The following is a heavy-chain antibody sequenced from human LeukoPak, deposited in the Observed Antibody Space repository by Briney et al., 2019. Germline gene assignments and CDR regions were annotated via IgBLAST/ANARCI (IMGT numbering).Heavy chain of an antibody. CDR2: IHTSGST. CDR3: ARDRTGYIGYEGDPFDI. D-gene: IGHD5-12*01. CDR1: GGSFSSHS. V-gene: IGHV4-4*07. J-gene: IGHJ3*02. Sequence: PSETLSLTCIVSGGSFSSHSWSWIRQSAGKGPEWIGRIHTSGSTNYNPSLRSRVTMSVDTSKNQFSLKLTSVTAADTAGYYCARDRTGYIGYEGDPFDIWGQGTMVTVSS.